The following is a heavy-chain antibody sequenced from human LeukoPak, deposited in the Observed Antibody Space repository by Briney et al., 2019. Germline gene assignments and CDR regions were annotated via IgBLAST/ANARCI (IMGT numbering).Heavy chain of an antibody. J-gene: IGHJ4*02. CDR3: ARDYLYGSGSYTYYFDY. Sequence: PGGSLRLSGAASGFTFSSYAMSWVRQAPGKGLEWVSAISGSGGSTYYADSVKGRFTISRDNSKNTLYLQMNSLRDEDTAVYYCARDYLYGSGSYTYYFDYWGQGTLVTVSS. V-gene: IGHV3-23*01. D-gene: IGHD3-10*01. CDR1: GFTFSSYA. CDR2: ISGSGGST.